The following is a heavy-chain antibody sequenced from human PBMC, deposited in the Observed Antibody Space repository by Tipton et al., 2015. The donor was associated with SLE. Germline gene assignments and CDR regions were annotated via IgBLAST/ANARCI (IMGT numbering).Heavy chain of an antibody. CDR3: ARDVQSAERPTYYYMDV. V-gene: IGHV4-31*03. J-gene: IGHJ6*03. Sequence: TLSLTCTVSGGSISSGSHYWSWIRQYPGKGLEWIGYIPYSGITDYNPSLKSRLTISVDTSRNQFSLKLSSVTAADTAVYYCARDVQSAERPTYYYMDVWGKGTTVAVSS. CDR1: GGSISSGSHY. D-gene: IGHD6-25*01. CDR2: IPYSGIT.